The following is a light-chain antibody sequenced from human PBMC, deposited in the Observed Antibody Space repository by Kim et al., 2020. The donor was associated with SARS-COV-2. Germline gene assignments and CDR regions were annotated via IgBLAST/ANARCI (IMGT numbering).Light chain of an antibody. Sequence: SSELTQDPAVSVALGQTVRIACQGDSLRTYYINWYQQKPGQAPVLVIHGENNRPSGIPDRVSGSRSGNTASLTITEAQAEDEADYYCNSRDISGNHLVFGGGTQLPS. CDR3: NSRDISGNHLV. J-gene: IGLJ3*02. CDR1: SLRTYY. V-gene: IGLV3-19*01. CDR2: GEN.